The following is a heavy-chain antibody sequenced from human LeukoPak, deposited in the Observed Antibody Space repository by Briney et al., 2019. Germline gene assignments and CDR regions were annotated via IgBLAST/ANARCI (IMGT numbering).Heavy chain of an antibody. D-gene: IGHD6-19*01. CDR1: GFTFSSYS. Sequence: GGTLRLSCAASGFTFSSYSMNWVRHAPAKGLELVSSISSSSNYIYYADSVKGRFTISRDNAKNSLYLQMNSLRAEDTAVYYCARDPSSGWYLNGWFDPWGQGTLVSVSS. CDR3: ARDPSSGWYLNGWFDP. V-gene: IGHV3-21*01. CDR2: ISSSSNYI. J-gene: IGHJ5*02.